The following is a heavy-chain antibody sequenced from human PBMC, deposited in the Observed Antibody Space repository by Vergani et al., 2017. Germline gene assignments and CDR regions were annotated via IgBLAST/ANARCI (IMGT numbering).Heavy chain of an antibody. D-gene: IGHD3-22*01. CDR1: GGSFSGYY. J-gene: IGHJ4*02. CDR3: ASINSSGYYYLDY. Sequence: QVQLQQWGAGLLKPSETLSLTCAVYGGSFSGYYWSWIRQPPGKGLEWIGEINHSGSTNYNPSLKSRVTISVDTSKNQFSLKLSSVTAADTAVYYCASINSSGYYYLDYWGQGTLVTVSS. CDR2: INHSGST. V-gene: IGHV4-34*01.